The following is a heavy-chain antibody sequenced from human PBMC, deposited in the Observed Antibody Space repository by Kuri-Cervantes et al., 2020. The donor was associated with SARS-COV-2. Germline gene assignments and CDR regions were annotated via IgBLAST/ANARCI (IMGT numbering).Heavy chain of an antibody. CDR1: GFTFSSYA. Sequence: GGSLRLSCAASGFTFSSYAMHWVRQAPGKGLEWVAVISYDGSNKYYADSVKGRFTISRDNSKNTLYLQMNSLRAEDTAVYYCARDTPLALGSLGGMDVWGQGTTVTVSS. D-gene: IGHD7-27*01. CDR2: ISYDGSNK. J-gene: IGHJ6*02. V-gene: IGHV3-30*07. CDR3: ARDTPLALGSLGGMDV.